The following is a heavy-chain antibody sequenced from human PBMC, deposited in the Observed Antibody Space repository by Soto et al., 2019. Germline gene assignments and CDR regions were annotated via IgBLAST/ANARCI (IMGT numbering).Heavy chain of an antibody. CDR2: INTYNGNT. J-gene: IGHJ5*02. CDR1: GYTFTNYG. V-gene: IGHV1-18*01. Sequence: ASVKVSCKASGYTFTNYGISWVRQAPGQGLEWMGWINTYNGNTNHAQKLQGRVTMTTDTSTSTAYMELRSLRSDDTAVYYCARGVGSGTYYNQYNWFDPWRQGPLVTVSS. CDR3: ARGVGSGTYYNQYNWFDP. D-gene: IGHD3-10*01.